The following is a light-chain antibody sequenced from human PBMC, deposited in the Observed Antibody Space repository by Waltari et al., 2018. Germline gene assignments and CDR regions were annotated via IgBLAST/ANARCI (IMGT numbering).Light chain of an antibody. V-gene: IGKV3-15*01. Sequence: EIVMTQSPATLSVSPGERVTLSCRASQSVSSNLAWYQQKPGQAPRVLIYAASTRATGIPARFSGSGSGTEFTLTISSLQSEDFAVYCCQQYNNWPPMYTFGQGTKLEIK. CDR1: QSVSSN. CDR2: AAS. CDR3: QQYNNWPPMYT. J-gene: IGKJ2*01.